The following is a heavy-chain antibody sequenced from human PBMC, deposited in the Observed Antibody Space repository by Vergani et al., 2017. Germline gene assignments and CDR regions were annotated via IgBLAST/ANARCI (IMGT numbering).Heavy chain of an antibody. V-gene: IGHV3-30*02. CDR1: GFTLSNSD. CDR2: IQFDGSNQ. J-gene: IGHJ4*02. CDR3: AKHFRGWGINF. D-gene: IGHD3-16*01. Sequence: QVQLVESGGGVVQRVGSLRLSCAKSGFTLSNSDMQWIRRGPGKGLEFVAFIQFDGSNQYYADPVKGRFTLSRDFSKNTLYLQMNSLRTDDTATYYCAKHFRGWGINFWGRGTQVIVSS.